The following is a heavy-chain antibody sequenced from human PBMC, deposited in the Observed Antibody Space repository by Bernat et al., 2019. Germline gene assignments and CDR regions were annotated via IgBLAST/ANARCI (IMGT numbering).Heavy chain of an antibody. J-gene: IGHJ4*02. Sequence: EVQLLESGGGLVQPGGSLRLSCSASGFTYGNYAMSWVRQAPGKGLEWVSSISAGGGGTYFGDSVRGRFTISRDHSKNTLNLQMNSLRAEDTAVYYCAKEGYSRGVIDFWGQGTLVIVSS. CDR3: AKEGYSRGVIDF. V-gene: IGHV3-23*01. D-gene: IGHD6-13*01. CDR2: ISAGGGGT. CDR1: GFTYGNYA.